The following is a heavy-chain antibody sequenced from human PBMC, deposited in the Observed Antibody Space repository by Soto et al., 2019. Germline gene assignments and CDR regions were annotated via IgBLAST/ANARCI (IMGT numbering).Heavy chain of an antibody. Sequence: GGSLRLSCAASGFTFSDFSMNWVRQAPGKGLEWISYITSSSSNIYYADSVKGRFTISRDNAKNSLYLQMTNMDPVDTATYFCAHKALYYYYFDYWGQGTRVTVSS. J-gene: IGHJ4*02. CDR1: GFTFSDFS. CDR2: ITSSSSNI. D-gene: IGHD1-26*01. V-gene: IGHV3-48*01. CDR3: AHKALYYYYFDY.